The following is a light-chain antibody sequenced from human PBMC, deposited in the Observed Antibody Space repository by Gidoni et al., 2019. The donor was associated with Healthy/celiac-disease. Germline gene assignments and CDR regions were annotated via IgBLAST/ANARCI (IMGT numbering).Light chain of an antibody. J-gene: IGKJ3*01. CDR3: QQDNSFPFT. V-gene: IGKV1D-12*01. CDR1: QSISSR. Sequence: DIQMTQSPASVSASVGDRVTITCRASQSISSRLACYQQQPGKAAKRLIYAASSLKSGVPSRFSGSGAGTAFTLTISSLQPAEFATYYCQQDNSFPFTFGPGTKVDIK. CDR2: AAS.